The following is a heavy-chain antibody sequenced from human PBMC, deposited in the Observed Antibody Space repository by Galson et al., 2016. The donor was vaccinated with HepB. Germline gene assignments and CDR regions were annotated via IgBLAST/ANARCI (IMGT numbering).Heavy chain of an antibody. CDR2: IYYSGSP. CDR3: ARVRGFMYDLYGLDV. D-gene: IGHD1-1*01. Sequence: LSLTCTVSGGSIRSGDYYWSWIRQPPGKGLEWIGHIYYSGSPYNNPSLKSRLTISVDTSKNQFSLKLTSVTAADTAVYYCARVRGFMYDLYGLDVWGQGTTVTVS. V-gene: IGHV4-30-4*01. CDR1: GGSIRSGDYY. J-gene: IGHJ6*02.